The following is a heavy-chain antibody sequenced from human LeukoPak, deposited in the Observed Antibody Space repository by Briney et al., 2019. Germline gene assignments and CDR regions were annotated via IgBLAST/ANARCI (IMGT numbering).Heavy chain of an antibody. D-gene: IGHD2-2*01. CDR1: GFTFGDYA. J-gene: IGHJ6*02. V-gene: IGHV3-49*04. Sequence: SGGSLRLSCTASGFTFGDYAMSWVRQAPGKGLEWVGFIRSKAYGGTTEYAASVKGRFTTSRDDSKSIAYLQMNGLKTEDTAVYYCTSGLVDPVNYYYGMDVWGQGTTVTVSS. CDR3: TSGLVDPVNYYYGMDV. CDR2: IRSKAYGGTT.